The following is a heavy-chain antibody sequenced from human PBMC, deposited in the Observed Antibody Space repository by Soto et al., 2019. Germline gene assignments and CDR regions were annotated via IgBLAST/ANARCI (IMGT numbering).Heavy chain of an antibody. V-gene: IGHV3-11*01. J-gene: IGHJ6*02. CDR3: ARDRYYFWSGSDHYGLDV. D-gene: IGHD3-3*01. CDR2: ISSSGGLI. CDR1: GFTFSDYY. Sequence: QVQLVESGGGLVQPGGSLRLSCAASGFTFSDYYMTWIRQAPGKGLEWVSYISSSGGLIYYADSVKGRFTISRDNARKSLYLQMSSLRAEDSAVYYCARDRYYFWSGSDHYGLDVWGQGTTVTVSS.